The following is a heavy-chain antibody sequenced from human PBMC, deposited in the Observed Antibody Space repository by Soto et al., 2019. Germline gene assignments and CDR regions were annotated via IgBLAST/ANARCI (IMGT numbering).Heavy chain of an antibody. CDR2: INPNSGGT. CDR1: GYTFTGYY. D-gene: IGHD2-21*02. CDR3: ARDLTCGGDCYSYYFDY. V-gene: IGHV1-2*02. J-gene: IGHJ4*02. Sequence: GASVKVSCKASGYTFTGYYMHWVRQAPGQGLEWMGWINPNSGGTNYAQKFQGRVTMTRDTSISTAYMELSSLRSEDTAVYYCARDLTCGGDCYSYYFDYWGQGTLVTVSS.